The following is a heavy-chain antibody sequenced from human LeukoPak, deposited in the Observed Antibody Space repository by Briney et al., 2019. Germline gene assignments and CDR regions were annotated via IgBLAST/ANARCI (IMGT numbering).Heavy chain of an antibody. CDR3: TTGDYYDSSGLAPLDY. CDR2: IKSKTDGGTT. CDR1: GFTFSNAW. J-gene: IGHJ4*02. Sequence: PGGSLRLSCAASGFTFSNAWMSWVRRAPGKGLEWVGRIKSKTDGGTTDYAAPVKGRFTISRDDSKNTLYLQMNSLKTEDTAVYYCTTGDYYDSSGLAPLDYWGQGTLVTVSS. V-gene: IGHV3-15*01. D-gene: IGHD3-22*01.